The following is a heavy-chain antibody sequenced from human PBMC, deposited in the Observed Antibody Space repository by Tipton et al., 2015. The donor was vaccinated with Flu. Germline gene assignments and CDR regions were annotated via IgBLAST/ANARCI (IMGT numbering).Heavy chain of an antibody. J-gene: IGHJ4*02. CDR2: IYPSGTT. CDR1: GDSIKNSY. D-gene: IGHD3-10*02. V-gene: IGHV4-39*01. CDR3: ARLSYYDVDLKNFYFDY. Sequence: TLSLTCTVSGDSIKNSYWSWIRQPPGKGLELIGSIYPSGTTYYNPSLKSRVTMSVDTSKNQFSLKLRSVTAADTAVYYCARLSYYDVDLKNFYFDYWGQGTLVTVSS.